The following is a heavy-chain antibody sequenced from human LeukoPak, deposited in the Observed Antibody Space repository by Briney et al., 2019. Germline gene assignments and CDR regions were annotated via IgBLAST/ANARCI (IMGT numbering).Heavy chain of an antibody. CDR2: VRNKANSFTT. CDR3: ARGAGSSRPSYYYGLDV. J-gene: IGHJ6*02. V-gene: IGHV3-72*01. D-gene: IGHD2-2*01. CDR1: GFTFSDHD. Sequence: GGSLRLSCVASGFTFSDHDMDWVRQAPGKGLEWVGGVRNKANSFTTEYAASVKGRYTVSRDDSKNSVYLQMNSLNTEDTAVYYCARGAGSSRPSYYYGLDVWGQGTTVTVSS.